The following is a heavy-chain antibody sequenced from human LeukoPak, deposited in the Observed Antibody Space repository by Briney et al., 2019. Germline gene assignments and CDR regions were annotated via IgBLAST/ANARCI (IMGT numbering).Heavy chain of an antibody. Sequence: SETLSLTCTVSGGSISSSSYYWGWIRQPPGKGLEWIGSIYYSGSTYYNPSLKSRVTISVDTSKNQFSLKLSSVTAADTAMYYCARTDYSNYSRRYYYYYMDVWGKGTTVTVSS. V-gene: IGHV4-39*07. CDR1: GGSISSSSYY. CDR2: IYYSGST. J-gene: IGHJ6*03. CDR3: ARTDYSNYSRRYYYYYMDV. D-gene: IGHD4-11*01.